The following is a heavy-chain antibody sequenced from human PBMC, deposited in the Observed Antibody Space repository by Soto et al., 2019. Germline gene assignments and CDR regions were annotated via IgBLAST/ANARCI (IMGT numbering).Heavy chain of an antibody. CDR3: AKVWDQWLLEIDY. J-gene: IGHJ4*02. D-gene: IGHD6-19*01. Sequence: EVQLVESGGGLVKPGGSLRLSCAASGFTFSNYSMTWVRQAPGKGLEWGSAISSESTKISYADSVKGRFTISRDNAHSSWFLLMRSLRAEDTAVYYCAKVWDQWLLEIDYWGQGSLVTVAS. CDR1: GFTFSNYS. V-gene: IGHV3-21*01. CDR2: ISSESTKI.